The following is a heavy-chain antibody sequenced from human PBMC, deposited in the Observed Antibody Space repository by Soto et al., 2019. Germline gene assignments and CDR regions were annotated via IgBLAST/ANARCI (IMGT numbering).Heavy chain of an antibody. J-gene: IGHJ6*02. CDR2: IIPIFGTA. CDR1: GGTFSSYA. Sequence: SVKVSCKASGGTFSSYAISWVRQAPRQGLEWMGGIIPIFGTANYAQKFQGRVTITADESTSTAYMELSSLRSEDTAVYYCAREMVTQLPPIYYYYYGMDVWGQGTTVTVSS. D-gene: IGHD2-2*01. V-gene: IGHV1-69*13. CDR3: AREMVTQLPPIYYYYYGMDV.